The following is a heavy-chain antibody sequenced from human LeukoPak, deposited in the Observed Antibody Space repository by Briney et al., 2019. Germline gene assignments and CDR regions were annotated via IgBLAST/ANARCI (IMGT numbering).Heavy chain of an antibody. Sequence: ASETLSLTCTVSGGSISTYYWNWIRQSAGKGLEWIGRFYISGSTNHNPSLKSRVTMSIDTSKNQFSLTLSSVTAADTAVYYCARLQYYYDSNGYYSLYYFDYWGQGTVVTVSS. CDR1: GGSISTYY. CDR2: FYISGST. J-gene: IGHJ4*02. V-gene: IGHV4-4*07. CDR3: ARLQYYYDSNGYYSLYYFDY. D-gene: IGHD3-22*01.